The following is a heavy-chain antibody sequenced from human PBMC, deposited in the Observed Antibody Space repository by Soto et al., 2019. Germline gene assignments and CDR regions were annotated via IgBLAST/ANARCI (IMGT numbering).Heavy chain of an antibody. CDR3: AKGGITDHYYGMDV. J-gene: IGHJ6*02. CDR2: ISYDGSNK. Sequence: QVQLVESGGGVVQPGRSLRLSCAASGFTFSSYGMHWVRQAPGKGLEWVAMISYDGSNKYYADSVKGRFTISRDNSKKTLYLQTNSLRAEDTSIYYCAKGGITDHYYGMDVWGQGTTVTVSS. D-gene: IGHD1-20*01. CDR1: GFTFSSYG. V-gene: IGHV3-30*18.